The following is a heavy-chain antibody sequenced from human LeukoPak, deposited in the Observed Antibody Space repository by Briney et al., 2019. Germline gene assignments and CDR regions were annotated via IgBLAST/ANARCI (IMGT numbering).Heavy chain of an antibody. V-gene: IGHV3-23*01. CDR3: AKVSGYSSGWYVSYFDF. CDR2: ISGSGGST. J-gene: IGHJ4*02. CDR1: GFTFSSYA. Sequence: PGGSLRLSCAASGFTFSSYAMSWVRQAPGKGLEWVSAISGSGGSTYYADSVKGRFTISRDNSKNTLYLEMNSLTAEDPAVYYCAKVSGYSSGWYVSYFDFWGQGTLVTVSS. D-gene: IGHD6-19*01.